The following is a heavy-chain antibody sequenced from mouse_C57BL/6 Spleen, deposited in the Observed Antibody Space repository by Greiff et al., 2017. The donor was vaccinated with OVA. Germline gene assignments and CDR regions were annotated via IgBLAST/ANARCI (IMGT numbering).Heavy chain of an antibody. CDR2: IYWDDDK. D-gene: IGHD1-1*01. V-gene: IGHV8-12*01. Sequence: QVTLKESGPGILQSSQTLSLTCSFSGFSLSTSGMGVSWIRQPSGKGLEWLAHIYWDDDKRYNPSLKSRTTISKDTSRNQVFHKNPSVQTADTATYYCAGRGDYGSSYGAMDDWGQGTSVTVSS. CDR3: AGRGDYGSSYGAMDD. CDR1: GFSLSTSGMG. J-gene: IGHJ4*01.